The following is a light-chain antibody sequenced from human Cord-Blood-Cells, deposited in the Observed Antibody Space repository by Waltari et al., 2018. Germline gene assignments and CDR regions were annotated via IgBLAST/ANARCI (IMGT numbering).Light chain of an antibody. CDR2: EVS. V-gene: IGLV2-8*01. Sequence: QSALTHHPSASGSPGQYVLISCTGTSSDAGCYNQVSCYQQHPGKAPKLMIYEVSKRPSGVPDRFSGSKSGNTASLTVSGLQAEDEADYYCSSYAGSNNYVFGTGTKVTVL. CDR3: SSYAGSNNYV. CDR1: SSDAGCYNQ. J-gene: IGLJ1*01.